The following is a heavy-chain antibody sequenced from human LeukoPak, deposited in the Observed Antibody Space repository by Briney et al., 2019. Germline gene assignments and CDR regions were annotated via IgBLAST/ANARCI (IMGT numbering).Heavy chain of an antibody. CDR2: VSSSSTYI. Sequence: GGSLRLSCEASGLSFGDYTMHWVRQAPGKGLEWVSSVSSSSTYIFYADSVKGRFTISRDNAKNTLYLQLNSLRAEDTAIYYCARSQGPYDYWGQGTLVTVSS. V-gene: IGHV3-21*01. CDR3: ARSQGPYDY. CDR1: GLSFGDYT. J-gene: IGHJ4*02.